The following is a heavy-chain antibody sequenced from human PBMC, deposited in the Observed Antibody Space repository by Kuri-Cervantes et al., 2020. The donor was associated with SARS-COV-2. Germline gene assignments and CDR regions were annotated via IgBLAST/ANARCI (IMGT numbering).Heavy chain of an antibody. Sequence: LRLSCTVSGGSISSGGYYWSWIRQPPGKGLEWIGYIYHSGSTYYNPSLKSRVTISVDRSKNQFSLKLSSVTAADTAVYYCARDSKYSSSSSYFDYWGQGTLVTASS. CDR1: GGSISSGGYY. CDR3: ARDSKYSSSSSYFDY. J-gene: IGHJ4*02. CDR2: IYHSGST. V-gene: IGHV4-30-2*01. D-gene: IGHD6-6*01.